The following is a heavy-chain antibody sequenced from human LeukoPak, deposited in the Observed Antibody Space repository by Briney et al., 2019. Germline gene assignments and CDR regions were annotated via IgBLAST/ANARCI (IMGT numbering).Heavy chain of an antibody. D-gene: IGHD6-13*01. CDR3: ATTYSSTWFDY. Sequence: GESLKISCQGSGYSFTSYWIGWVRQMPGKGLEWMGIIYPGNSDTRYSPSFQGQVTISADKSISTAYLQWSSLKASDTAMYYCATTYSSTWFDYWGQGTLVTVSS. CDR1: GYSFTSYW. J-gene: IGHJ4*02. V-gene: IGHV5-51*01. CDR2: IYPGNSDT.